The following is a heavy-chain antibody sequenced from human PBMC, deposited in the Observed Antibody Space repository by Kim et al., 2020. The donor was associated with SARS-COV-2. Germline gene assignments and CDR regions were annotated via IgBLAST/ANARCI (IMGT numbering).Heavy chain of an antibody. CDR1: GGSISSGGYY. D-gene: IGHD6-19*01. CDR3: SIDSHSSGYRTFDY. Sequence: SETLSLTCTVSGGSISSGGYYWSWICQHPGKGLEWLGYIYHSGSTYYNPSPKSRVTISVDTSKNQFPPKLSSVTAADTALYYCSIDSHSSGYRTFDYW. J-gene: IGHJ4*01. V-gene: IGHV4-31*03. CDR2: IYHSGST.